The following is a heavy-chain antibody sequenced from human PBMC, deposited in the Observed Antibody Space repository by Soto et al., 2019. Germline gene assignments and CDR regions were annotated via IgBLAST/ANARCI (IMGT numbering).Heavy chain of an antibody. V-gene: IGHV1-3*01. CDR2: INAGNGNT. CDR1: GYTFTSYA. CDR3: ARTRSPRNHLPPFDP. J-gene: IGHJ5*02. Sequence: ASVKVSCKASGYTFTSYAMHWVRQAPGQRLEWMGWINAGNGNTKYSQKFQGRVTITRDTSASTAYMELSSLRSEDTAVYYCARTRSPRNHLPPFDPWGQGTLVTVSS.